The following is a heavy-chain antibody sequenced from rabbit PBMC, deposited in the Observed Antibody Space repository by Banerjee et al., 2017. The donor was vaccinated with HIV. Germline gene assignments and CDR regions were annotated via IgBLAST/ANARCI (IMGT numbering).Heavy chain of an antibody. CDR1: GIDFSSYYY. Sequence: QQQLEESGGGLVKPGGTLTLTCKASGIDFSSYYYMCWVRQAPGKGLEWIGCINTGSGSAYYASWAKGRFTISKTSSTTVTLQMTSLTAADTATYFCARGYTGYGYAIARLHLWGPGTLVTVS. D-gene: IGHD6-1*01. J-gene: IGHJ3*01. CDR2: INTGSGSA. V-gene: IGHV1S45*01. CDR3: ARGYTGYGYAIARLHL.